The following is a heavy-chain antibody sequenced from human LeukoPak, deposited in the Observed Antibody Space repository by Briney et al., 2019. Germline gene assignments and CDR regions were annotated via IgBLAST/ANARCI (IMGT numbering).Heavy chain of an antibody. CDR2: MYHAGAT. D-gene: IGHD1-1*01. CDR3: ARRGVTTGTTFDL. V-gene: IGHV4-4*02. Sequence: SGTLSLTCAVSGASISSSNWGSGPRQPPGRGLEGTGEMYHAGATNYNPSLKGRFTMSVDKTRNQFSLKLTSVTGAHTAVYLCARRGVTTGTTFDLWGRGTLVTVPS. J-gene: IGHJ2*01. CDR1: GASISSSNW.